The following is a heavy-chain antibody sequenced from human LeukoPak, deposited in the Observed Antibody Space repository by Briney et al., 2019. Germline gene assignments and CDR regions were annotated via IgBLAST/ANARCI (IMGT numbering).Heavy chain of an antibody. CDR1: GGSFSGYY. CDR2: INHSGTT. CDR3: ARPGGGPIR. V-gene: IGHV4-34*01. Sequence: TSETLSVTCAVYGGSFSGYYWSWIRQPPGKGLEWIGEINHSGTTNYNPSLKSRVTISVDTSKNQFSLKLTSVTAADTAIYYCARPGGGPIRWGQGTLVTVSS. J-gene: IGHJ4*02. D-gene: IGHD2-15*01.